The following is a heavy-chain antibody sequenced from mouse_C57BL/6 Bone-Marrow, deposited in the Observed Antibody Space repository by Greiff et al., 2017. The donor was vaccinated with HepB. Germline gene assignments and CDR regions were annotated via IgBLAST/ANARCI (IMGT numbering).Heavy chain of an antibody. D-gene: IGHD2-4*01. CDR2: ISSGGDYI. Sequence: EVQLQESGEGLVKPGGSLKLSCAASGFTFSSYAMSWVRQTPEKRLEWVAYISSGGDYIYYADTVKGRVTISRDNARNTLYLQMSSLKSEDTAMYYCTRDGRLRRPDFDYWGQGTTLTVSS. CDR3: TRDGRLRRPDFDY. J-gene: IGHJ2*01. V-gene: IGHV5-9-1*02. CDR1: GFTFSSYA.